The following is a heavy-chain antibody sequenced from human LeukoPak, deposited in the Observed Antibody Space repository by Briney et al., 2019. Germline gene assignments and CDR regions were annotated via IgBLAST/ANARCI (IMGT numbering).Heavy chain of an antibody. CDR1: GGSISSSGYY. J-gene: IGHJ4*02. CDR2: IYYSGST. Sequence: PSETLSFPCTVSGGSISSSGYYWGWIRQPPGKGLAWIGSIYYSGSTYYNPSLKSRATISVDTSKNQFSLKLSSVTAADTAVYYCARHTSYSSSSLDYWGQGTLVTVSS. V-gene: IGHV4-39*01. D-gene: IGHD6-6*01. CDR3: ARHTSYSSSSLDY.